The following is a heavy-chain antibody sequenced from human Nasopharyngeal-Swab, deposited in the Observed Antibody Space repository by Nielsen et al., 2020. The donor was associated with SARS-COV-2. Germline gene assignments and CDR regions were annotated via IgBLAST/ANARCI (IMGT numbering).Heavy chain of an antibody. CDR1: GYTFTSYA. J-gene: IGHJ6*04. CDR2: INAGNGNT. D-gene: IGHD6-13*01. CDR3: ARGYISSSWYLVWDLLDPPADV. V-gene: IGHV1-3*01. Sequence: SVKVSCKASGYTFTSYAMHWVRQAPGQRLEWMGWINAGNGNTKYSQKFQGRVTITRDTSASTAYMELSSLRSEDTAVYYCARGYISSSWYLVWDLLDPPADVWGKGATVTVSS.